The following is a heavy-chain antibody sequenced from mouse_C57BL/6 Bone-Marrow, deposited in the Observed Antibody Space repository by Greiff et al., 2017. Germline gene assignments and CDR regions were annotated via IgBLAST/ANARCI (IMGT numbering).Heavy chain of an antibody. CDR2: IDPENGDT. V-gene: IGHV14-4*01. CDR1: GFNIKDDY. CDR3: TTGDWGY. Sequence: EVPLLQSGAELVRPGASVKLSCTASGFNIKDDYMHWVKQRPEQGLEWIGWIDPENGDTEYASKFQGKATITADTSSNTAYLRLSSLTSVDTAVYYCTTGDWGYWGQGTTLTVSS. J-gene: IGHJ2*01.